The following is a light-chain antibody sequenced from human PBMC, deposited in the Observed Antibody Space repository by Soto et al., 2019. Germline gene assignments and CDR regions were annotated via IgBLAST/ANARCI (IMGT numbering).Light chain of an antibody. CDR2: ENN. CDR1: SSNMGNNY. V-gene: IGLV1-51*02. Sequence: QSVLTQPRSVSAAPGQNGTISCSGSSSNMGNNYVSWYQQLPGTAPKLLIYENNKRPSGIPDRFSGSKPGTSATLGITGLQTGDESDYYCGTWDSSLSALYVFGTGTKLTVL. CDR3: GTWDSSLSALYV. J-gene: IGLJ1*01.